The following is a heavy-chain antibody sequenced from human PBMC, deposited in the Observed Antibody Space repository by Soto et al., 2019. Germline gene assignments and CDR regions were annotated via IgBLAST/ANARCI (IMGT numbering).Heavy chain of an antibody. CDR2: INPNSGGT. CDR3: ARGHLTLFGVVILYYYYGMDV. V-gene: IGHV1-2*02. Sequence: ASVKVSCKASGYTFTGYYMHWVRQAPGQGLEWMGWINPNSGGTNYAQKFQGRVTMTRDTSISTAYMELSRLRSDDTAVYYCARGHLTLFGVVILYYYYGMDVWGQGXTFTVYS. J-gene: IGHJ6*02. D-gene: IGHD3-3*01. CDR1: GYTFTGYY.